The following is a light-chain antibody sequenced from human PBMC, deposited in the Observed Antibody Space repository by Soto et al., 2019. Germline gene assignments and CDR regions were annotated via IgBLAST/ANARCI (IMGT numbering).Light chain of an antibody. J-gene: IGKJ1*01. CDR2: AAS. V-gene: IGKV1-17*01. Sequence: IQMTQSPSSLSASVGGRFSITCRASQDIRNDLDWYQQKTGKAPNLLIYAASSLQSGVPSRLRGRGYGTEFTITISSLKPDDFATYYCQQYNSYPPTFGHGTKVDIK. CDR1: QDIRND. CDR3: QQYNSYPPT.